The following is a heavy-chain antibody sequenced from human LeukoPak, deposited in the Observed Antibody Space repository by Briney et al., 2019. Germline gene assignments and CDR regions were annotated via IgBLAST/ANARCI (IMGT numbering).Heavy chain of an antibody. CDR3: ARGGGSSGDYYYYMDV. V-gene: IGHV3-7*01. D-gene: IGHD6-19*01. CDR1: GFTFSNAW. J-gene: IGHJ6*03. Sequence: GSLRLSCAASGFTFSNAWMSWVRQAPGKGLEWVANIKQDGSEKYYVDPVKGRFTISRDNAKNSLYLQMNSLRAEDTAVYYCARGGGSSGDYYYYMDVWGKGTTVTVSS. CDR2: IKQDGSEK.